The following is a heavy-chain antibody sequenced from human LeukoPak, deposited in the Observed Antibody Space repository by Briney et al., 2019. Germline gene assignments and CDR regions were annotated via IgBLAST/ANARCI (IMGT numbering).Heavy chain of an antibody. Sequence: SETLSLTCTVSGGSISSDSYYWGWIRQPPEKGLEWIGSFYYSGSTYYNPSLKSRVTISVDTSKNQFSLNLTSVTAADTALYYCAREGFSPVGFDYWGQGTLVTVSS. D-gene: IGHD3-10*01. CDR2: FYYSGST. V-gene: IGHV4-39*07. CDR1: GGSISSDSYY. J-gene: IGHJ4*02. CDR3: AREGFSPVGFDY.